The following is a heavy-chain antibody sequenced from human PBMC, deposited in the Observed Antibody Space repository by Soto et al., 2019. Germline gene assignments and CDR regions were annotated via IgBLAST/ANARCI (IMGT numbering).Heavy chain of an antibody. V-gene: IGHV1-18*04. CDR2: ISPKNGNT. CDR3: ATSYDSGFDP. Sequence: LLLQSGAELKKPGASVKISCKASGYSFSTYDISWLRQAPGPGPEWMGRISPKNGNTNYAQNFQDRVTMTADTSSSTAYMELRGLRSDDTAKYYCATSYDSGFDPWGQGTLVTVSS. D-gene: IGHD3-3*01. CDR1: GYSFSTYD. J-gene: IGHJ5*02.